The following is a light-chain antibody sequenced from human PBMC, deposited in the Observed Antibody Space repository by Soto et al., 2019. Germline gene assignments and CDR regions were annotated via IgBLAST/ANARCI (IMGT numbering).Light chain of an antibody. CDR1: QSVSSD. J-gene: IGKJ5*01. CDR3: QQYDNWPPIT. Sequence: EIVMTQSPATLSVSPGERATLSCRASQSVSSDLAWYQQKPGQAPRLLIYAASTRATGLPARFSGSGSGTEFTLTISSLQSEDFAVYYCQQYDNWPPITFGQGTRLEIK. V-gene: IGKV3-15*01. CDR2: AAS.